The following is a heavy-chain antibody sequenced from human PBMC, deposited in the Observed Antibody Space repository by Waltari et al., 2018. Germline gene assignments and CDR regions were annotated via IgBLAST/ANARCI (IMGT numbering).Heavy chain of an antibody. CDR2: IIPIFGTA. CDR1: GGPFSRYA. V-gene: IGHV1-69*12. J-gene: IGHJ3*02. Sequence: QVQLVQSGAEVKKPGSSVKVSCKASGGPFSRYAISWVRQAPGQGLEWMGGIIPIFGTANYAQKFQGRVTITADESTSTAYMELSSLRSEDTAVYYCASRGAYNWNDGSTFDIWGQGTMVTVSS. D-gene: IGHD1-20*01. CDR3: ASRGAYNWNDGSTFDI.